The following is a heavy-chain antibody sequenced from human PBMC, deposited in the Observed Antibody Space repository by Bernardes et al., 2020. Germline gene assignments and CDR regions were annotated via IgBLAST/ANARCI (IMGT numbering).Heavy chain of an antibody. Sequence: ASVKVSCKASGYTFTSYGIRWVRQAPGQGLEWMGWISAYNGNTNYAQKLQGRVTMTTDTSTSTAYMELRSLRSDDTAVYYCAREGGTYTVLSRLYYYYGRDDWGQGTTVTVSS. V-gene: IGHV1-18*01. D-gene: IGHD3-16*01. CDR3: AREGGTYTVLSRLYYYYGRDD. CDR2: ISAYNGNT. J-gene: IGHJ6*02. CDR1: GYTFTSYG.